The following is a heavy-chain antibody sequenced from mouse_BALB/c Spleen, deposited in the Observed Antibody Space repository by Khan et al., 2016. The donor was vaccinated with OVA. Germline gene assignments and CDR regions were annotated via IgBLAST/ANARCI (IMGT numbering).Heavy chain of an antibody. V-gene: IGHV5-9-3*01. J-gene: IGHJ3*01. D-gene: IGHD1-1*01. Sequence: EVELVESGGGLVKPGGSLKLSCAASGFTFSNYAMSWVRQTPEKRLEWVTTINSGGSYTYYPDSVQGRFTISRDNAKNTLYLQMSSLRSEDTAIYYCARELVTTVVATPFAYWGQGTLVTVSA. CDR3: ARELVTTVVATPFAY. CDR2: INSGGSYT. CDR1: GFTFSNYA.